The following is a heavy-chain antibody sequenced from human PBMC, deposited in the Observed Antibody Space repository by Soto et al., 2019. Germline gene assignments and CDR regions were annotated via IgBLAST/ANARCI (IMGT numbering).Heavy chain of an antibody. CDR2: INHSGST. V-gene: IGHV4-34*01. J-gene: IGHJ4*02. CDR3: AREPGRDPVGY. CDR1: GGSFSGYY. D-gene: IGHD1-26*01. Sequence: QVQLQQWGAGLLKPSETLSLTCAVYGGSFSGYYWSWIRQPPGKGLEWIGEINHSGSTNYNPSLKSRVTMSVDTSKNQFSLKLSSVTAADTAVYYCAREPGRDPVGYWGQGTLVTVSS.